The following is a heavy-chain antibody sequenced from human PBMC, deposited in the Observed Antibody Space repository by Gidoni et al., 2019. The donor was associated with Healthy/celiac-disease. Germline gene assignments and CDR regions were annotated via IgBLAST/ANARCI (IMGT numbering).Heavy chain of an antibody. J-gene: IGHJ6*02. CDR1: GGTFRSYA. CDR3: ARDQSIAAAGTADYYGMDV. CDR2: IIPIFGTA. Sequence: QVQLVQSGAGVKKPGSSVKVSCKASGGTFRSYAISWVRQAPGQGLEWMGGIIPIFGTANYAQKFQGRVTITADKSTSTAYMELSSLRSEDTAVYYCARDQSIAAAGTADYYGMDVWGQGTTVTVSS. D-gene: IGHD6-13*01. V-gene: IGHV1-69*06.